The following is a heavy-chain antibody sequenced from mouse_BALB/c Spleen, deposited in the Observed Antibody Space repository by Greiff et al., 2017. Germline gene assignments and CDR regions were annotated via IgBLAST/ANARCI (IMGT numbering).Heavy chain of an antibody. J-gene: IGHJ3*01. V-gene: IGHV5-6-5*01. CDR2: ISSGGST. CDR3: ASYDYDEGTWFAY. Sequence: EVQRVESGGGLVKPGGSLKLSCAASGFTFSSYAMSWVRQTPEKRLEWVASISSGGSTYYPDSVKGRFTISRDNARNILYLQMSSLRSEDTAMYYCASYDYDEGTWFAYWGQGTLVTVSA. CDR1: GFTFSSYA. D-gene: IGHD2-4*01.